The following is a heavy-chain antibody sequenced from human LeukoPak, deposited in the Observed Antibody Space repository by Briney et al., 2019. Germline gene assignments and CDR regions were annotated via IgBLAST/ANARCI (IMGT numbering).Heavy chain of an antibody. CDR2: IYYSGST. CDR1: GGSFSGYY. J-gene: IGHJ4*02. Sequence: SETLPLTCAVYGGSFSGYYWSWIRQPPGKGLEWIGYIYYSGSTNYNPSLKSRVTISVDTSKNQFSLKLSSVTAADTAVYYCARDAAIAATGAFRNWGQGTLVTVSS. D-gene: IGHD6-25*01. CDR3: ARDAAIAATGAFRN. V-gene: IGHV4-59*01.